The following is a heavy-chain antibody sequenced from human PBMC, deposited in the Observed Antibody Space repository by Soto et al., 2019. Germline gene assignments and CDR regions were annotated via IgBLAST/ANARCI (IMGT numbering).Heavy chain of an antibody. CDR1: GFTFDDYA. D-gene: IGHD3-10*01. J-gene: IGHJ2*01. V-gene: IGHV3-9*01. CDR2: ISWNSGSI. CDR3: AKDGKYYYGSGSLNWYFDL. Sequence: GGSLRLSCAASGFTFDDYAMHWVRQAPGKGLEWVSGISWNSGSIGYADSVKGRFTISRDNAKNSLYLQMNSLRAEDTALYYCAKDGKYYYGSGSLNWYFDLWGRGTLVTVSS.